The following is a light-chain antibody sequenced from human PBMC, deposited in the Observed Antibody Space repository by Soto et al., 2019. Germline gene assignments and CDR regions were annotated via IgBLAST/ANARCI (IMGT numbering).Light chain of an antibody. Sequence: DVQMTQSASSLSASVGDSVTITCRASQSVFNHLSWFQQRPGKGPKLLIYDASSLHAGVPSRFSGSGYGTDFTLTISTVQPEDSAIYYCHQSSSTPLTFGGGTRVELK. CDR2: DAS. V-gene: IGKV1-39*01. CDR3: HQSSSTPLT. J-gene: IGKJ4*01. CDR1: QSVFNH.